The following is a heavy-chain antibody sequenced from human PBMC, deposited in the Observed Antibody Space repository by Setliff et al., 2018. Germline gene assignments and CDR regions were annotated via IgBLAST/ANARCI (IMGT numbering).Heavy chain of an antibody. CDR2: INPGGGSS. V-gene: IGHV1-46*02. Sequence: VASVKVSCKASGYSFNSYYMHWVRQAPGQGLEWMGIINPGGGSSSSTEKFQGRVTMTRDTSASTVYMEMGNLTSDDTAVYYCVIPFCAGATCPPSWGQGTLVTVSS. CDR3: VIPFCAGATCPPS. CDR1: GYSFNSYY. J-gene: IGHJ4*02. D-gene: IGHD2-21*01.